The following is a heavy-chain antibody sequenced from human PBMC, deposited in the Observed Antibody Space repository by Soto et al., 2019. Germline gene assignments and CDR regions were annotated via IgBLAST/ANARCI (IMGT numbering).Heavy chain of an antibody. J-gene: IGHJ4*02. CDR2: IKQDGSVK. Sequence: EVQLVESGGGLVQPGGSLRLSCAASGFPLSTYFMTWVRQAPGKGLECVAKIKQDGSVKHYLDSVKGRFTISRDNAKNSLYLEMNSLRAEDTAVYYCARESEDLTSNFDYWGQGTLVTVSS. V-gene: IGHV3-7*01. CDR3: ARESEDLTSNFDY. CDR1: GFPLSTYF.